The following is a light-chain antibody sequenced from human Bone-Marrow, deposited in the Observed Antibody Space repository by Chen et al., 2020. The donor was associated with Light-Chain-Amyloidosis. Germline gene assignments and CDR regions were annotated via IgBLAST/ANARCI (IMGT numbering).Light chain of an antibody. CDR3: QQRTNWQLT. CDR1: QHINTY. V-gene: IGKV3-11*01. CDR2: YAS. J-gene: IGKJ3*01. Sequence: EIVLTQSPGTLSLSPGERVTLSCKTSQHINTYLAWYQQKPGQAPRLLIYYASNRAPGIPTRFTGSGSGTDFTLTISSLEPDDFAIYYCQQRTNWQLTFGPGTRVEIK.